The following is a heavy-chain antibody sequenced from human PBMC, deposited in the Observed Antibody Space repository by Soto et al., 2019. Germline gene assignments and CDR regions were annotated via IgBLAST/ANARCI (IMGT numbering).Heavy chain of an antibody. Sequence: ASVKVSCKASGYTFTGYYMHWVRQAPGQGLEWMGWINPNSGGTNYAQKFQGWVTMTRDTSISTAYMELSRLRSDDTAVYYCARSPTFYYYYMDVWGKGTTVTVSS. CDR2: INPNSGGT. CDR3: ARSPTFYYYYMDV. V-gene: IGHV1-2*04. D-gene: IGHD3-16*01. J-gene: IGHJ6*03. CDR1: GYTFTGYY.